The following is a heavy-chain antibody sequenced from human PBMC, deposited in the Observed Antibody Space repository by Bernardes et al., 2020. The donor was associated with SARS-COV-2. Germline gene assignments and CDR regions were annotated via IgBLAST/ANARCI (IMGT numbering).Heavy chain of an antibody. V-gene: IGHV3-33*01. CDR1: GFTFSSYG. Sequence: GGSLRLSCAASGFTFSSYGMHWVRQAPGKGLEWVAVIWYDGSTKYYADSVKGRFTISRDNSKNTLYLQMNSLRAEDTAVYYCARDLLGPYYYGMDVWGQGTTVTVSS. D-gene: IGHD2-21*01. CDR3: ARDLLGPYYYGMDV. CDR2: IWYDGSTK. J-gene: IGHJ6*02.